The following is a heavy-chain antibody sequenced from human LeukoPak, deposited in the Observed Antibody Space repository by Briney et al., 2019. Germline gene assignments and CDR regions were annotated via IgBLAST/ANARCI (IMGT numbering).Heavy chain of an antibody. CDR3: ARDEPGSSWAFDY. Sequence: ASVKVSCKASGYTFTGYYIHWVRQAPGQGLEWMGWINPNSGGTNYAQKFQGRVTMTRDTSITTAYMELSRLRSDDTAVYYCARDEPGSSWAFDYWGQGTLVTVSS. D-gene: IGHD5-18*01. J-gene: IGHJ4*02. CDR1: GYTFTGYY. CDR2: INPNSGGT. V-gene: IGHV1-2*02.